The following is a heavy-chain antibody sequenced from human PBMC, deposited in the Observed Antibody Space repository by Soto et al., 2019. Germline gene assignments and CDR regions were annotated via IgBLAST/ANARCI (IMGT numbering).Heavy chain of an antibody. V-gene: IGHV1-2*04. CDR1: GYSFSAYY. CDR3: ARERGGTTATLDYYYFYMDV. CDR2: INPNSGGT. D-gene: IGHD4-17*01. Sequence: QVQLVQSGAEVKKPGASVRVSCKASGYSFSAYYIHWMRQAPGQGLEWMGWINPNSGGTKVAQKFQGWVTMTRDTSISTAYMELSRLKSDDTAVYFCARERGGTTATLDYYYFYMDVWGKGTTVTVSS. J-gene: IGHJ6*03.